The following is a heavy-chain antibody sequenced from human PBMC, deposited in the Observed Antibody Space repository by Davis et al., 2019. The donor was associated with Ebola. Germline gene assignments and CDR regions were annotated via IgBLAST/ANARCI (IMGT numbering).Heavy chain of an antibody. D-gene: IGHD3-22*01. CDR2: ISSSSSTI. J-gene: IGHJ4*02. Sequence: GGSLRLSCAASGFTFSDYYMSWIRQAPGKRLEWVSYISSSSSTIYYADSVKGRFTISRDNAKNSLYLQMNSLRDEDTAVYYCARESYYYDSSGYTYYFDYWGQGTLVTVSS. V-gene: IGHV3-11*04. CDR3: ARESYYYDSSGYTYYFDY. CDR1: GFTFSDYY.